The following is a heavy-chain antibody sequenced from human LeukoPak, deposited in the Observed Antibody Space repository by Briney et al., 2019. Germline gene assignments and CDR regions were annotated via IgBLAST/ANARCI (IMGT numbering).Heavy chain of an antibody. CDR3: ARGYAAIPD. CDR1: GFNFSINW. V-gene: IGHV3-7*01. CDR2: IQDDGVEK. D-gene: IGHD2-15*01. J-gene: IGHJ4*02. Sequence: GGSLRLSCAASGFNFSINWMTWVRQAPGKGLEWVANIQDDGVEKNYVESVKGRFIISRDNAKDSLFLQMSSLRDEDTALYYCARGYAAIPDWGQGTLVTVSS.